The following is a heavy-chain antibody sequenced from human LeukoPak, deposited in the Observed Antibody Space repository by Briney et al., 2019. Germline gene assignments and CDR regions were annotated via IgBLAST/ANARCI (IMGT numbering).Heavy chain of an antibody. V-gene: IGHV1-69*13. CDR2: IIPIFGTA. CDR1: GGTFSSYA. D-gene: IGHD4-17*01. CDR3: ARGHDYGDSDWFDP. J-gene: IGHJ5*02. Sequence: GASVKVSCKPSGGTFSSYAISWVRQAPGQGLEWMGGIIPIFGTANYAQKFQGRVTITADESTSTAYMELSSLRSEDTAVYYCARGHDYGDSDWFDPWGQGTLVIVSS.